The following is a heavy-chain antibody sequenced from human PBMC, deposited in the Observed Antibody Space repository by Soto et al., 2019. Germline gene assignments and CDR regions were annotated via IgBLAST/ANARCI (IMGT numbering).Heavy chain of an antibody. D-gene: IGHD2-15*01. CDR3: AREVVVADY. CDR1: GFTFTTYG. Sequence: ASVKVSCKASGFTFTTYGITWVRQAPGQGLEWMGWITGHNGNTKFAEKFQGRATMTTDSFMRTAYMEMTSLTYDDTAVYYCAREVVVADYWGQGTLVTVSS. J-gene: IGHJ4*02. CDR2: ITGHNGNT. V-gene: IGHV1-18*01.